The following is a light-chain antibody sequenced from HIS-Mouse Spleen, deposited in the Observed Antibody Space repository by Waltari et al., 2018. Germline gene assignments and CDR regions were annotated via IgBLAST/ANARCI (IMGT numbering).Light chain of an antibody. Sequence: QSVLTQPPSASGTPGQRVTISCSGSSSNSGSNYVYWYQQHPGTAPKLLIYRNNTRPPGVPDRFSGSKSGTSASLAISGLRSEDEADYYCAAWDDSLSGPVFGGGTKLTVL. CDR1: SSNSGSNY. V-gene: IGLV1-47*01. CDR3: AAWDDSLSGPV. CDR2: RNN. J-gene: IGLJ3*02.